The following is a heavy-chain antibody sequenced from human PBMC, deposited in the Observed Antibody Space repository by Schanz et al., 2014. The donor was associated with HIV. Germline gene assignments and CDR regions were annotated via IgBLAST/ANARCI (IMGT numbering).Heavy chain of an antibody. CDR3: ASQYSNYDSSRRYHWYFDL. Sequence: QVQLVESGGGVVQPGRSLRLSCAASGFTFSSYGMHWVRQAPGKGLEWVAVISYDGTNEYYADSVKGRFTVSRDNSKNTLYLQMNSLRAEDTAVYYCASQYSNYDSSRRYHWYFDLWGRGTLVTVSS. CDR2: ISYDGTNE. CDR1: GFTFSSYG. J-gene: IGHJ2*01. D-gene: IGHD4-4*01. V-gene: IGHV3-33*05.